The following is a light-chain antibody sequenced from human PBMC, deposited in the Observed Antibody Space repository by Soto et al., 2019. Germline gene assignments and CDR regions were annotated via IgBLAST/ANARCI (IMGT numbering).Light chain of an antibody. V-gene: IGKV1-5*03. Sequence: DIQMTQSPSTLSASIGDRVTITCRASQSISSWLAWYQQKPGKAPKLLIYKASILESGVASRFSGSGSGTEFSLSISSLQPEDVATYYCQQYNTYWTFAQGTKVDIK. CDR3: QQYNTYWT. J-gene: IGKJ1*01. CDR2: KAS. CDR1: QSISSW.